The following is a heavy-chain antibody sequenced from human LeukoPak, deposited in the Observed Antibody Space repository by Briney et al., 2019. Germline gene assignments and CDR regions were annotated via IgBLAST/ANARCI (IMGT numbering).Heavy chain of an antibody. CDR1: GGSIRSYY. CDR3: ARDSRGYSYGYSWFDP. V-gene: IGHV4-59*01. CDR2: IYYSGST. J-gene: IGHJ5*02. D-gene: IGHD5-18*01. Sequence: SETLSLTCTVSGGSIRSYYWSWMRQPPGKGLEWIGYIYYSGSTKYNPSLKSRVTISVDTSKNQFSLKLSSVTAADTAVYYCARDSRGYSYGYSWFDPWGQGTLVTVSS.